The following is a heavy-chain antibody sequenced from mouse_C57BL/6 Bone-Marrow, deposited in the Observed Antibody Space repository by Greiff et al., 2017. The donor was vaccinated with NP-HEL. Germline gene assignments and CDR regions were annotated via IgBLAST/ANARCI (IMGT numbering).Heavy chain of an antibody. V-gene: IGHV5-17*01. D-gene: IGHD1-1*01. CDR1: GFTFSDYG. CDR3: ARKVYGSSYCYFDY. J-gene: IGHJ2*01. CDR2: ISSGSSTI. Sequence: DVHLVESGGGLVKPGGSLKLSCAASGFTFSDYGMHWVRQAPEKGLEWVAYISSGSSTIYYADTVKGRFTISRDNAKNTLFLQMTSLRSEDTAMYYCARKVYGSSYCYFDYWGQGTTLTVSS.